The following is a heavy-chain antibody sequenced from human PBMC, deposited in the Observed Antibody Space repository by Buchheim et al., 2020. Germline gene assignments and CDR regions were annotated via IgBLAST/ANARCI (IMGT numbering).Heavy chain of an antibody. D-gene: IGHD3-3*01. V-gene: IGHV4-34*01. CDR1: GGSFSGYY. Sequence: QVQLQQWGAGLLKPSETLSLTCAVYGGSFSGYYWSWIRQPPGKGLEWIGEINHSGSTNYNPSLKSRVTISVDTSKNQFSLKLSSVTAADTAVYYCARLNQGGLEWLTDAFDIWGQGT. CDR3: ARLNQGGLEWLTDAFDI. CDR2: INHSGST. J-gene: IGHJ3*02.